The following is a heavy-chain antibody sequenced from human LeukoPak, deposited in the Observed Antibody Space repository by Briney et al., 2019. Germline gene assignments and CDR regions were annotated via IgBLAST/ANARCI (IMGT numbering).Heavy chain of an antibody. CDR2: IYYNGRT. CDR3: ARLPYGMDV. Sequence: SETLSLTCSVSDGSISGYYWSLIRQPPGKGLEWIGYIYYNGRTTYNPSLKSRVTISVDTSKNQFSLKLSSVTAADTAVYYCARLPYGMDVWGQGTTVTVSS. J-gene: IGHJ6*02. V-gene: IGHV4-59*08. CDR1: DGSISGYY.